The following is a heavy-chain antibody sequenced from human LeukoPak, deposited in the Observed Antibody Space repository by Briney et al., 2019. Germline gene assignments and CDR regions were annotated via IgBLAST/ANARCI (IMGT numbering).Heavy chain of an antibody. J-gene: IGHJ4*02. V-gene: IGHV4-59*06. CDR1: GGSISSYY. D-gene: IGHD2-2*01. CDR2: IYYSGST. CDR3: ASSNCTITSCPENNFDY. Sequence: SETLSLTCTVSGGSISSYYWSWIRQPPGKGLEWIGFIYYSGSTYYNPSLKSRVAISVDTSKNQFSLKLSSVTAADTAVYYCASSNCTITSCPENNFDYWGQGTLVTVSS.